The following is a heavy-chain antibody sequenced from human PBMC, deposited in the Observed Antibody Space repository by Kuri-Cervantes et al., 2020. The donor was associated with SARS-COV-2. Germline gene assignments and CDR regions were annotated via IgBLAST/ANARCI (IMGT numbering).Heavy chain of an antibody. CDR1: GGSISSGSYY. Sequence: SETLSLTCTVSGGSISSGSYYWSWIRQPAGKGLEWIGRIYTSGSTNYNPSLKSRVTMSVDTSKNQFSLKLSSVTAADTAVYYCARGISWSGYYLTYYFDYWGQGTLVTVSS. CDR2: IYTSGST. D-gene: IGHD3-3*01. CDR3: ARGISWSGYYLTYYFDY. J-gene: IGHJ4*02. V-gene: IGHV4-61*02.